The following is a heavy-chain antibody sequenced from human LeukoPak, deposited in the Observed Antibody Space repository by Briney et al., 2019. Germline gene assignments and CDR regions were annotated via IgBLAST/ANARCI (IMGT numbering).Heavy chain of an antibody. J-gene: IGHJ3*02. Sequence: SETLSLTCTVSGGSLSSSSYYWGWIRQPPGKGLEWIGSIYYSGSTYYNPSLKSRVTISVDTSKNQFSLKLSSVTAADTAVYYCARQKGSGSYYTRGDAFDIWGQGTMVTVSS. V-gene: IGHV4-39*07. CDR1: GGSLSSSSYY. CDR3: ARQKGSGSYYTRGDAFDI. CDR2: IYYSGST. D-gene: IGHD3-10*01.